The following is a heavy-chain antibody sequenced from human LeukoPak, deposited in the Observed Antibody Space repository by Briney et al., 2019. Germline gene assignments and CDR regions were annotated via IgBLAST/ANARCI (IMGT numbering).Heavy chain of an antibody. Sequence: GGSLRLSCAASGFTFNNYGMHWVRQAPGKGLEWVAIISYDGSNTYYADSVKGRFTISRDNSKNTLYLQMNSLRAEDTAVYYCARAVSSGYYNFYFDYWGQGTLVTVSS. V-gene: IGHV3-30*03. CDR3: ARAVSSGYYNFYFDY. CDR2: ISYDGSNT. CDR1: GFTFNNYG. D-gene: IGHD3-3*01. J-gene: IGHJ4*02.